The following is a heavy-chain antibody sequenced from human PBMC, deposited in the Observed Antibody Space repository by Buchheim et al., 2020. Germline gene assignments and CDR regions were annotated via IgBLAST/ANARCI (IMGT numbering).Heavy chain of an antibody. CDR1: GYTFTSYY. J-gene: IGHJ6*02. V-gene: IGHV1-46*01. Sequence: QVQLVQSGAEVKKPGASVKVSCKASGYTFTSYYMHWVRQAPGQGLEWMGIINPSGGSTSYAQKFQGRATMTRDTSTSTVYMELSSLRSEDTAVYYRARDFRRGYSYGHYYYGMDVWGQGTT. CDR3: ARDFRRGYSYGHYYYGMDV. D-gene: IGHD5-18*01. CDR2: INPSGGST.